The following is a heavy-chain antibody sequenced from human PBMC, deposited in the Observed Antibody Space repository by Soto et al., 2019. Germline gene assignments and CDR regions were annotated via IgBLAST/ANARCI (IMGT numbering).Heavy chain of an antibody. Sequence: GESLKISCKGSGYSFAGYWITWVRQKPGKGLEWMGRIDPSDSQTYYSPSFRGHVTISVTKSITTVFLQWSSLRASDTAMYYCARQIYDSDTGPNFQYYFDSWGQGTPVIVSS. D-gene: IGHD3-22*01. V-gene: IGHV5-10-1*01. CDR3: ARQIYDSDTGPNFQYYFDS. CDR1: GYSFAGYW. J-gene: IGHJ4*02. CDR2: IDPSDSQT.